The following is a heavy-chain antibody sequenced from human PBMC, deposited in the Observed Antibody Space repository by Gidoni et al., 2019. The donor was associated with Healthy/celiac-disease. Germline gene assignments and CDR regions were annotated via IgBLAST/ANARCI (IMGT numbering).Heavy chain of an antibody. CDR1: SSYG. V-gene: IGHV3-30*18. J-gene: IGHJ6*02. CDR3: AKDMWHIVVVTDYYYGMDV. CDR2: ISYDGSNK. Sequence: SSYGMHWVRQAPGKGLEWVAVISYDGSNKYYADSVKGRFTISRDNSKNTLYLQMNSLRAEDTAVYYCAKDMWHIVVVTDYYYGMDVWGQGTTVTVSS. D-gene: IGHD2-21*02.